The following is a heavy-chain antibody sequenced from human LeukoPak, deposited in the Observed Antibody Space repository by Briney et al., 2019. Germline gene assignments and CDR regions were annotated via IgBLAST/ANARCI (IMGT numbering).Heavy chain of an antibody. CDR3: ARGYDSSGYYYTPLDY. D-gene: IGHD3-22*01. V-gene: IGHV6-1*01. Sequence: SQTLSLTCAISGDSVSSNSAAWNWIRQSPSRGLEWLGRTYYRSKWYNDYAVPVKSRITINPDTSKNQFSLQLNSVTPEDTVVYYCARGYDSSGYYYTPLDYWGQGTLVTVSS. CDR1: GDSVSSNSAA. J-gene: IGHJ4*02. CDR2: TYYRSKWYN.